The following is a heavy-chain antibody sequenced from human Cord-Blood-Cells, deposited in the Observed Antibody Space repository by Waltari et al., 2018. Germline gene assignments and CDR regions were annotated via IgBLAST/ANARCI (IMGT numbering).Heavy chain of an antibody. J-gene: IGHJ2*01. CDR3: ARGPRGGSGIRTPIEGYFDL. D-gene: IGHD3-10*01. CDR2: INHSGST. CDR1: GGSFSGYS. V-gene: IGHV4-34*01. Sequence: QVQLQQWGAGLLKPSETLSLTCAVYGGSFSGYSWSWIRQPPGTGLEWSGEINHSGSTNYTPSHKSRVTISVDTSKNQFSLKLSSVTAADTAVYYCARGPRGGSGIRTPIEGYFDLWGRGTLVTVSS.